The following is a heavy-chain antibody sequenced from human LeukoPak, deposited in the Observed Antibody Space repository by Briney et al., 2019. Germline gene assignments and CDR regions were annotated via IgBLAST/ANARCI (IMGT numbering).Heavy chain of an antibody. V-gene: IGHV3-30*18. CDR1: GFTFSSYG. J-gene: IGHJ4*02. D-gene: IGHD6-19*01. CDR2: ISYDGSNK. CDR3: AKASAGTTGLASDY. Sequence: GGSLRLSCAASGFTFSSYGMHWVRQAPGKGLEWVAVISYDGSNKYYADSVKGRFTIPRDNSKNTLYLQMNSLRAEDTAVYYCAKASAGTTGLASDYWGQGTLVTVSS.